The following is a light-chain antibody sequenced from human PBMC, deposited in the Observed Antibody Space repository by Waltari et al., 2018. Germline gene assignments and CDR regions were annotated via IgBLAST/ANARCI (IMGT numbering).Light chain of an antibody. CDR1: SSDGGVYNY. J-gene: IGLJ3*02. CDR3: CSFTSRSTWV. CDR2: DVS. Sequence: SALTQPDPLSGSPGRSITLPCTGTSSDGGVYNYVSWYQQHPGKVPKLLIFDVSNRPSGVSNRFSGSKSGNTASLTISGLQAEDESDYYCCSFTSRSTWVFGGGTKLTVL. V-gene: IGLV2-14*01.